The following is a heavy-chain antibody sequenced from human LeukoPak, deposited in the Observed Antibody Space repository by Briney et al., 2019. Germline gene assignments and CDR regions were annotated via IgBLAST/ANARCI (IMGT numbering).Heavy chain of an antibody. J-gene: IGHJ4*02. CDR2: ISGSGGST. V-gene: IGHV3-23*01. Sequence: GGSLRLSCAASGFTFSSYAMSWVRQAPGKGLEWVSAISGSGGSTYYADPVKGRFTISRDNSKNTLYLQMNSLRAEDTAVYYCAKEVLRYLDWLVSDDYWGQGTLVTVSS. D-gene: IGHD3-9*01. CDR1: GFTFSSYA. CDR3: AKEVLRYLDWLVSDDY.